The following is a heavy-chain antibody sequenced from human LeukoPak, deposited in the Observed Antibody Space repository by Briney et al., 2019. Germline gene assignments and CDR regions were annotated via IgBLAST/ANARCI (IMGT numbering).Heavy chain of an antibody. Sequence: GGSLRLSCAASGFSFSSYEMNWVRQAPGKGLEWISYINSNGRNIDYADSVRGRFTISRDNSKNTLYLQMESLRAEDTAIYYCTRKTPGRTPFDYWGQGILVTVSS. CDR3: TRKTPGRTPFDY. J-gene: IGHJ4*02. CDR1: GFSFSSYE. V-gene: IGHV3-48*03. CDR2: INSNGRNI. D-gene: IGHD2-15*01.